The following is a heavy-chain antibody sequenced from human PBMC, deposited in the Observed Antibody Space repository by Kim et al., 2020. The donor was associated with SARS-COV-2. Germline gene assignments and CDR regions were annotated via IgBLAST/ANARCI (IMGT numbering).Heavy chain of an antibody. V-gene: IGHV3-23*01. J-gene: IGHJ4*02. CDR1: GFTFSSYG. D-gene: IGHD2-15*01. CDR3: ARPSLEGFRLGSDC. Sequence: GGSLRLSCAASGFTFSSYGMSWVRQAPGKGLEWISAISSGGNTYYADSVKGRFTISRDNSKNTVSLQMNNLRAEDTAVYYCARPSLEGFRLGSDCWGQGTLVTVSS. CDR2: ISSGGNT.